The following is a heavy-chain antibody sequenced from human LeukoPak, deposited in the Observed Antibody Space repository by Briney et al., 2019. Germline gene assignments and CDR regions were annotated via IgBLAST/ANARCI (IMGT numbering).Heavy chain of an antibody. Sequence: SETLSLTCTVSDGAIAGYSWSWIRQPPGKGLEWIGYIYYSGDTNYNPSLQSRVTVSVDTSKNQFSLKLTSVTAADTAVYYCAREGDSSSVGWFDPWGQGTLVTVSS. J-gene: IGHJ5*02. CDR1: DGAIAGYS. CDR2: IYYSGDT. D-gene: IGHD6-13*01. V-gene: IGHV4-59*12. CDR3: AREGDSSSVGWFDP.